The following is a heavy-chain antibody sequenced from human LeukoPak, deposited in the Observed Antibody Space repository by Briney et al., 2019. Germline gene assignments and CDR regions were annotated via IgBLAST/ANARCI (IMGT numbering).Heavy chain of an antibody. D-gene: IGHD4-17*01. CDR1: GGSFSGYY. V-gene: IGHV4-34*01. J-gene: IGHJ4*02. CDR2: INHSGST. Sequence: SETLSLTCAVYGGSFSGYYWSWIRQPPGKGLEWIGEINHSGSTNYNPSLKSRVTISLDTSKNQFSLNLSSVTAADTAVYYCARGQGTVTTHWGQGTLVTVSS. CDR3: ARGQGTVTTH.